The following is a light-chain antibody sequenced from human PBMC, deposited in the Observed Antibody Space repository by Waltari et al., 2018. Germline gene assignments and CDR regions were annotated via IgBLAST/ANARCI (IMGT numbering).Light chain of an antibody. Sequence: DIVMTQSPLSLSVTPGEPASISCRSSQSLLHGSGNTFLDWYLQKPGQSPQLLIYLVSTRASGVPDRLSGSGSGTDFTLKISRVEAEDVGVYFCMQARQTPWTFGQGTKVEIK. CDR1: QSLLHGSGNTF. V-gene: IGKV2-28*01. CDR3: MQARQTPWT. CDR2: LVS. J-gene: IGKJ1*01.